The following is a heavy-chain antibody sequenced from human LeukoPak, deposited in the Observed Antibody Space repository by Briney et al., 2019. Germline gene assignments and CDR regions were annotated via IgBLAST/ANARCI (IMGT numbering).Heavy chain of an antibody. Sequence: GGSLRLSCVASGFTFTDHPMNWVRQAPGKGLEWISYIGGDGIAFYADSVKGRFTVSRDNSKNTLYLHMNSLRAEDTAVYFCAYLDSSGYYYGRLRYWGQGTPVTVSS. CDR3: AYLDSSGYYYGRLRY. CDR2: IGGDGIA. D-gene: IGHD3-22*01. J-gene: IGHJ4*02. CDR1: GFTFTDHP. V-gene: IGHV3-23*01.